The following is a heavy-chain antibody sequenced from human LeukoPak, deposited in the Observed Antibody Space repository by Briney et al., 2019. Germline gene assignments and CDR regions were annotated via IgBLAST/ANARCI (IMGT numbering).Heavy chain of an antibody. Sequence: GASVKVSCKASGYTFTNYAMHWVRQAPGQGLEWMGWINPNSGGTNYAQKFQGRVTMTRDTSISTAYMELSRLRSDDTAVYYCARDSNYDTIGPLNWFDPWGQGTLVTVSS. J-gene: IGHJ5*02. CDR3: ARDSNYDTIGPLNWFDP. V-gene: IGHV1-2*02. D-gene: IGHD3-22*01. CDR2: INPNSGGT. CDR1: GYTFTNYA.